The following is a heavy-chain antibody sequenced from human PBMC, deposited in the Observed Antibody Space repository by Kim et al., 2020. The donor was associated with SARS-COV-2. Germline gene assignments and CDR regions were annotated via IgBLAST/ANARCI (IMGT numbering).Heavy chain of an antibody. Sequence: SQTLSLTCGISGDTVSTNSGAWNWIRQSPSRGLEWLGRTYYRSKWYFDYATSMKSRITINPDTSKNQFSLQLNSVTPEDMAVYFCSRQNNSGQDYYGLDVWGQGTTVTVSS. J-gene: IGHJ6*02. CDR1: GDTVSTNSGA. D-gene: IGHD6-25*01. CDR3: SRQNNSGQDYYGLDV. V-gene: IGHV6-1*01. CDR2: TYYRSKWYF.